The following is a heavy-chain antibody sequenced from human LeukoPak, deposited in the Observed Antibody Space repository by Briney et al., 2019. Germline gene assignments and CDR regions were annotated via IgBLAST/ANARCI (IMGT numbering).Heavy chain of an antibody. J-gene: IGHJ4*02. CDR2: ISGSGGST. CDR1: GFTFSSYA. V-gene: IGHV3-23*01. D-gene: IGHD3-22*01. Sequence: GGSLRLSCAASGFTFSSYAMSWVHQAPGKGLEWVSAISGSGGSTYYADSVKGRFTISRDNSKNTLYLQMNSLRADDTAVYYCASRTTYYYDSSGFSDYWGQGTLVTVSS. CDR3: ASRTTYYYDSSGFSDY.